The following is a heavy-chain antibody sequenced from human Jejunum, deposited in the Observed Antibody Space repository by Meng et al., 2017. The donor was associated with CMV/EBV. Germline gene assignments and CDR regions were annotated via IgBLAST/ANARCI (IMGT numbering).Heavy chain of an antibody. CDR1: VGSISGYY. V-gene: IGHV4-4*07. D-gene: IGHD1-26*01. J-gene: IGHJ5*02. CDR3: ARESGSYYWFDP. CDR2: IYTSGST. Sequence: QVQLQESGPGLVKSSVTLSLTCFVSVGSISGYYWSWIRQPAGKGLEWIGRIYTSGSTHYNPSLKSRLTMSVDLSNNQISLKLRSVTAADTAVYYCARESGSYYWFDPWGQGTLVTVSS.